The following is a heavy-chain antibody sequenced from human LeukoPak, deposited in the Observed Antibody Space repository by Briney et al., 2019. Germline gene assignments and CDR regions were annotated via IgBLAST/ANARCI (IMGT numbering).Heavy chain of an antibody. V-gene: IGHV4-38-2*02. CDR3: ARIVIHYYGSGSYYNNPNWFDP. Sequence: SETLSLTCTVSGYSISSGYFWGWMRQPPGKGLEWIGSIYQSETAHYNPSLKSRVTISVDTSKNQFSLKLRSVTAADTAVYYCARIVIHYYGSGSYYNNPNWFDPWGQGTLVTVSS. CDR1: GYSISSGYF. CDR2: IYQSETA. J-gene: IGHJ5*02. D-gene: IGHD3-10*01.